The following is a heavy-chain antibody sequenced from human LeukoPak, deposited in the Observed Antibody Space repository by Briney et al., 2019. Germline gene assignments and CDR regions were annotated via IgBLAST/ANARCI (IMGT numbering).Heavy chain of an antibody. Sequence: GGSLRLSCAASGFTFSSYSMNWVRQAPGKGLEWVSYISSSSSTIYYADSVKGRFTISRDNAKNSLYLQMNSLRAEDTAVYYCARDTVPIAVAGTIGYWGQGTLVTVSS. V-gene: IGHV3-48*04. CDR1: GFTFSSYS. CDR2: ISSSSSTI. D-gene: IGHD6-19*01. CDR3: ARDTVPIAVAGTIGY. J-gene: IGHJ4*02.